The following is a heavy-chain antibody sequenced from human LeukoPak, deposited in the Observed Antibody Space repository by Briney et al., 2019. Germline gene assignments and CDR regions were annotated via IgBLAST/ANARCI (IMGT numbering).Heavy chain of an antibody. CDR3: ARLGDMQQLVHHFDY. CDR2: IYSGGNT. V-gene: IGHV3-53*01. D-gene: IGHD6-13*01. CDR1: GFTFSSNF. J-gene: IGHJ4*02. Sequence: GGSLRLSCAASGFTFSSNFMSWVRQAPGKGLEWVSIIYSGGNTYYADSVKGRFTISRDNSENTLYLQMNSLRADDTAVYYCARLGDMQQLVHHFDYWGQGTLVTVSS.